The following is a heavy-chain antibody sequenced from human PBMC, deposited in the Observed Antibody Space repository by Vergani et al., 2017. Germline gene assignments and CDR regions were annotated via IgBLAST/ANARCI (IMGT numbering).Heavy chain of an antibody. CDR3: ARXGYCSGGSCYKAYDAFDI. D-gene: IGHD2-15*01. CDR2: IYYSGST. J-gene: IGHJ3*02. V-gene: IGHV4-30-4*01. CDR1: GGSISSGDYY. Sequence: QVQLQESGPGLVKPSQTLSLTCTVSGGSISSGDYYWSWIRQPPGKGLEWIGYIYYSGSTYYNPSLKSRVTISVDTSKNQFSLKLSSVTAADTAVYYCARXGYCSGGSCYKAYDAFDIWGQGTMVTVSS.